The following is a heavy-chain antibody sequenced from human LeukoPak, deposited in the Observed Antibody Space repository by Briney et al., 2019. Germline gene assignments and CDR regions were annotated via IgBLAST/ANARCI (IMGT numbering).Heavy chain of an antibody. CDR1: GFTFSSYE. D-gene: IGHD3-22*01. Sequence: TGGSLRLSCAASGFTFSSYEMNWVRQAPGKGLEWVSYISSSGSTIYYVDSVKGRFTISRDNAKNSLYLQMISLRAEDTAVYYCARRYYYDSSGSNFDYWGQGTLVTVSS. J-gene: IGHJ4*02. CDR2: ISSSGSTI. CDR3: ARRYYYDSSGSNFDY. V-gene: IGHV3-48*03.